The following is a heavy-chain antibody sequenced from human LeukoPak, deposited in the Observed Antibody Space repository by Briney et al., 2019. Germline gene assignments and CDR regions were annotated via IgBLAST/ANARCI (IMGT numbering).Heavy chain of an antibody. J-gene: IGHJ2*01. CDR3: ARGAFDL. Sequence: SETLSLTCTVSGGSISTYFWSWIRQPPGKGLEWMGYIYYSGSTKYNPPLKSRVTLSVETSKNRFSLKLSSVTAADTAVYYCARGAFDLWGRGTLVTVSS. CDR2: IYYSGST. V-gene: IGHV4-59*12. CDR1: GGSISTYF.